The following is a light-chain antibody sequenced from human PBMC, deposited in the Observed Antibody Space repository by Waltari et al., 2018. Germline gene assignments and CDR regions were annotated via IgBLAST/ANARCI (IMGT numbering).Light chain of an antibody. CDR2: DVS. CDR1: SSEIGRYDI. V-gene: IGLV2-23*02. Sequence: QSALTQPASVSGSPGQSVTIPCTGASSEIGRYDIVSWYQQHPGNAPKLIICDVSKRPSGVSDRFSGSKSGDTASLTISGLQFEDEADYYCCSYAGNYIWVFGGGTRLTVL. J-gene: IGLJ3*02. CDR3: CSYAGNYIWV.